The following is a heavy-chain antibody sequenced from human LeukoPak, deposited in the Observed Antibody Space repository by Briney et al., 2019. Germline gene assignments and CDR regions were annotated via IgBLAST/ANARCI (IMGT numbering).Heavy chain of an antibody. CDR3: ARDNRYCSSTSCYTEDYYYYYYMDV. D-gene: IGHD2-2*02. Sequence: SQTLSLTCAISGDSVSSNSAAWNWIRQSPSRGLEWLGRTYYRSKWYNDYAVSVKSRITINPDTSKNQFSLQLNSVTPEDTAVYYCARDNRYCSSTSCYTEDYYYYYYMDVWGKGTTVTVSS. CDR2: TYYRSKWYN. CDR1: GDSVSSNSAA. V-gene: IGHV6-1*01. J-gene: IGHJ6*03.